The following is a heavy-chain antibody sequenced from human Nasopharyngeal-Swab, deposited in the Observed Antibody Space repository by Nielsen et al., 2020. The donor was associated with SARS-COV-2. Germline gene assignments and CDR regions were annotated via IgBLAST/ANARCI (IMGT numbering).Heavy chain of an antibody. CDR3: ARERAYSSGLNWFDP. J-gene: IGHJ5*02. CDR1: GYTFTSYA. D-gene: IGHD6-19*01. Sequence: ASVKVSCKASGYTFTSYAMHWVRQAPGQRLEWMGWINAGNGNTKYSQKFQGRVTITADKSTSTAYMELSSLRSEDTAVYYCARERAYSSGLNWFDPWGQGTLVTVSS. V-gene: IGHV1-3*01. CDR2: INAGNGNT.